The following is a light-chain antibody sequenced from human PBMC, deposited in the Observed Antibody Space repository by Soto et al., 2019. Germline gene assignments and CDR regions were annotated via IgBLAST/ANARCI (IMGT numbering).Light chain of an antibody. V-gene: IGKV3-15*01. CDR2: GAS. CDR3: QQYHNWPRT. CDR1: QSVSNN. Sequence: EIVMTQSPATLSVSPGERATLSCRASQSVSNNLAWYQQKPGQAPRLLIYGASTRATGIPAGFSGSGSGTDFTLTISSLQSEDFEVYHCQQYHNWPRTFGQGTRWIS. J-gene: IGKJ1*01.